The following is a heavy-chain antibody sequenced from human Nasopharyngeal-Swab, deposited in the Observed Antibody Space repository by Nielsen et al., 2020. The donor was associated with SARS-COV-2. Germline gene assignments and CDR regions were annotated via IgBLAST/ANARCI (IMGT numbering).Heavy chain of an antibody. CDR1: GFTFSSYS. D-gene: IGHD6-19*01. CDR2: ISSSSSYI. CDR3: ARDDGQWLNSVYYFDY. Sequence: GGSLRLSCAASGFTFSSYSMNWVRQAPGKGLEWVSSISSSSSYIYYADSVKGRFTISRDNAKNSLYLQMNSLRAEDTAVYYCARDDGQWLNSVYYFDYWGQGTLVTVSS. V-gene: IGHV3-21*01. J-gene: IGHJ4*02.